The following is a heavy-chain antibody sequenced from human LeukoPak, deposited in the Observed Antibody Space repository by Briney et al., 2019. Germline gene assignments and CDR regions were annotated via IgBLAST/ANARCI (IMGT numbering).Heavy chain of an antibody. CDR3: ARGATRATRHFDV. Sequence: PGGSLRLSCVASGFTFSSYSLAWVRQTPGKGLAWVSIIAGNNSPTLYADSVEGRFTISRDNSKNMGYLQMNSLRVEDSGVYFCARGATRATRHFDVWGRGTLVTVSS. CDR1: GFTFSSYS. CDR2: IAGNNSPT. D-gene: IGHD2-2*01. J-gene: IGHJ2*01. V-gene: IGHV3-23*01.